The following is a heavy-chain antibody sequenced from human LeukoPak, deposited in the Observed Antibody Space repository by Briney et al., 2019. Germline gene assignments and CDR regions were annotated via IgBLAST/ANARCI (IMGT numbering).Heavy chain of an antibody. J-gene: IGHJ3*02. D-gene: IGHD1-26*01. CDR3: ARDEWGDAFDI. V-gene: IGHV3-21*01. Sequence: GGSLRLSCAASGFTFSSYSMNWVRQAPGKGLEWVSSISSSSSYIHSADSVRGRFTISRDNAKNSLFLQMKSLRAEDTAVYYCARDEWGDAFDIWGQGTMVTVFS. CDR1: GFTFSSYS. CDR2: ISSSSSYI.